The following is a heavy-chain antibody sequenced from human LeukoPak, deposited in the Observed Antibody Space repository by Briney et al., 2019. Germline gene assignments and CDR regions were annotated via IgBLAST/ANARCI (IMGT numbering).Heavy chain of an antibody. CDR2: ITRSSYI. D-gene: IGHD3-22*01. V-gene: IGHV3-21*01. CDR1: GFTFSTYS. Sequence: PGGSLRLSCAASGFTFSTYSMNWVRQAPGKGLEWVSSITRSSYIYYADSVKGRFTISRDNTKNSLYLQMNSLRAEDTAVYYCAGYVSSGRRDAFDIWGQGTMVTVSS. J-gene: IGHJ3*02. CDR3: AGYVSSGRRDAFDI.